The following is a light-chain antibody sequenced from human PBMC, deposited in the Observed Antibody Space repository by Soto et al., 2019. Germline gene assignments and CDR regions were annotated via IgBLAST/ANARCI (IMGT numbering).Light chain of an antibody. Sequence: DVQMRQSPSALSASDGDRVTITCQASQDSSDVVNCYQQQPGKAPKVLIYDASKLQTGVPSRFSGRGSGKDFTFTISSLQPDDSGTYYCQQFYDLPITFGQGALLE. CDR3: QQFYDLPIT. J-gene: IGKJ5*01. CDR1: QDSSDV. V-gene: IGKV1-33*01. CDR2: DAS.